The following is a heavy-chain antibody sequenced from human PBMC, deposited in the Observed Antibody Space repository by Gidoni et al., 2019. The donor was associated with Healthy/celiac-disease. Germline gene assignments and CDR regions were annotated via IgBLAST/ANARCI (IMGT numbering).Heavy chain of an antibody. CDR2: ISSSSSYI. D-gene: IGHD3-10*01. CDR1: GFTFSSYS. Sequence: EVQLVESGGGLVKPGGSLRLSCAASGFTFSSYSMNWVCQAPGKGLEWVSSISSSSSYIYYADSVKGRFTISRDNAKNSLYLQMNSLRAEDTAVYYCARAAYYYGSGSYSGYWGQGTLVTVSS. CDR3: ARAAYYYGSGSYSGY. V-gene: IGHV3-21*01. J-gene: IGHJ4*02.